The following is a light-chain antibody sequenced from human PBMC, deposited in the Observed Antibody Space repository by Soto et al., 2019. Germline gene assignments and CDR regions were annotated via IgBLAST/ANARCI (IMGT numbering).Light chain of an antibody. V-gene: IGKV4-1*01. Sequence: DIVMTQFPDSLAVSLGERATVNCTSSQSVLYSSDNKNYLTWYQQKPGQPPKLLIYWASTRESGVPDRFSGSGSGTDFTLTITSLQAEDVAVYYCQQYYSTPYTFGQGTKLEIK. J-gene: IGKJ2*01. CDR2: WAS. CDR3: QQYYSTPYT. CDR1: QSVLYSSDNKNY.